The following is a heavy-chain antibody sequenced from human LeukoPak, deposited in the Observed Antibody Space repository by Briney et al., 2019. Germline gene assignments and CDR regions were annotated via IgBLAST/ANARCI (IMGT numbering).Heavy chain of an antibody. D-gene: IGHD6-6*01. CDR3: ARDPSSDY. V-gene: IGHV3-48*03. CDR1: GFTFSSYE. CDR2: ISSRGSTT. J-gene: IGHJ4*02. Sequence: GGSLRLSCAASGFTFSSYEMNWVRQAPGKGLGWVSYISSRGSTTNYADSVKGRFTISRDNAKNSLYLQMNSLSAEDTAVYYCARDPSSDYWGQGTLVTVSS.